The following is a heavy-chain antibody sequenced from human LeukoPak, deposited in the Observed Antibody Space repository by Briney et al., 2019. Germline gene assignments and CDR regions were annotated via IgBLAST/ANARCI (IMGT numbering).Heavy chain of an antibody. V-gene: IGHV1-18*01. D-gene: IGHD3-16*01. CDR1: GYTFTSYG. J-gene: IGHJ4*02. Sequence: ASVKVSCKASGYTFTSYGISGVRQAPAQGLEWMGWISAYNGNTNYAQKRQGRVTMTTDTSTSTAYMELSSLRSEDTAVYYCARDNDSRDPPHFDYWGQGTLVTVSS. CDR2: ISAYNGNT. CDR3: ARDNDSRDPPHFDY.